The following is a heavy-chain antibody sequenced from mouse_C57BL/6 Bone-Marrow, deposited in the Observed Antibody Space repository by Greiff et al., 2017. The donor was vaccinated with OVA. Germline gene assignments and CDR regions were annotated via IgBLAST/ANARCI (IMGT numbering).Heavy chain of an antibody. D-gene: IGHD4-1*01. V-gene: IGHV1-81*01. CDR2: IYPRSGNT. Sequence: QVQLQQSGAELARPGASVKLSCKASGYTFTSYGISWVKQRTGQGLEWIGEIYPRSGNTCYNEKFKGKATLTADKSSSTAYMELRSLTSEDSAVYFCARLAGDWYFDVWGTGTTVTVSS. CDR3: ARLAGDWYFDV. J-gene: IGHJ1*03. CDR1: GYTFTSYG.